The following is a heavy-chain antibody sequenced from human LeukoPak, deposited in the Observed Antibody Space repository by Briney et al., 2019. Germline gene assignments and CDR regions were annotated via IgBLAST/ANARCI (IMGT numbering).Heavy chain of an antibody. CDR3: ARHIKSSRSNFDY. J-gene: IGHJ4*02. Sequence: SETLSLTCAVSGGSISSNNWWIWVRQSPEKGLEWIGEIYHDGSTNYNPSLKSRVTISMDKSKNQLSLKLNFVTAADTAVYYCARHIKSSRSNFDYWGQGTLVTVSS. CDR1: GGSISSNNW. CDR2: IYHDGST. D-gene: IGHD6-13*01. V-gene: IGHV4-4*02.